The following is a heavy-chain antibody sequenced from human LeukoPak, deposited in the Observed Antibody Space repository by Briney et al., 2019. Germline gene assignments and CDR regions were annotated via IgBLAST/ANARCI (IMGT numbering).Heavy chain of an antibody. CDR1: GYTFTSYG. D-gene: IGHD6-13*01. CDR2: ISAYNGNT. Sequence: ASVKVSCKASGYTFTSYGISWVRQAPGQGLEWMGWISAYNGNTNYAQKLQGRVTITTDTSTSTAYMELRSLRSDDTDVYYCATAAGAAACTGIDYWGQGTLVTVSS. CDR3: ATAAGAAACTGIDY. J-gene: IGHJ4*02. V-gene: IGHV1-18*01.